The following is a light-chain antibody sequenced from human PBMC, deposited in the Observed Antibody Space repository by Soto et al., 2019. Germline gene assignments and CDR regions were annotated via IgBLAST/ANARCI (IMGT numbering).Light chain of an antibody. Sequence: EIVLTQSPGTLSFSPGEXATLSCRASQTIRNNYLAWYQQRPGQAPRLLIYDASMRATGIPARFSGSGSGTDFTLTISRLEPEDFAVYYCQQYGSSRPLTFGGGTKVDIK. CDR2: DAS. CDR1: QTIRNNY. CDR3: QQYGSSRPLT. V-gene: IGKV3-20*01. J-gene: IGKJ4*01.